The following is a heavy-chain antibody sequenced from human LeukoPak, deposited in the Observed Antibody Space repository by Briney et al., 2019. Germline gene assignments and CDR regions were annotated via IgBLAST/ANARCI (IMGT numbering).Heavy chain of an antibody. D-gene: IGHD1-26*01. J-gene: IGHJ4*02. CDR3: AKDYRGSFTD. V-gene: IGHV3-23*01. CDR2: ISTDGGST. Sequence: GGSLRLSCAASGFTFSSYAMSWVRQAPGMGLQLVSAISTDGGSTYSADSVKGRFTISRDNYKNTLFLQMNSLRAEDTAVYFCAKDYRGSFTDWGQGTLVTVSS. CDR1: GFTFSSYA.